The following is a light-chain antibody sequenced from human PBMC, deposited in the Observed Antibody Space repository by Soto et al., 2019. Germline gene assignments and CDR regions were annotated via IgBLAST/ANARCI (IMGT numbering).Light chain of an antibody. Sequence: IVLTQSPGTLSLSPGERATLSCRASQRVSSSYLAWYQQKPGQAPRLLIYGASSRATGIPDRFSGSGSGTEFTLTISSLQSEDFAVYYCQQYNNWPPITFGQGTRLEIK. V-gene: IGKV3-20*01. J-gene: IGKJ5*01. CDR2: GAS. CDR1: QRVSSSY. CDR3: QQYNNWPPIT.